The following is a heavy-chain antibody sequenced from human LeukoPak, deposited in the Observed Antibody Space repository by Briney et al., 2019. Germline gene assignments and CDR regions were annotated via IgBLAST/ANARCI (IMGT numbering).Heavy chain of an antibody. CDR1: GFTFSTYA. J-gene: IGHJ4*02. Sequence: GGSLRLSCAASGFTFSTYAMAWVRQAPGKGLEWVSGINSNGDEIYYADSVRGRFTISRDNSNNALYLQMDSLRTEDTAVYYCANWIGSSSRDYWGQGTLVTVSS. CDR2: INSNGDEI. CDR3: ANWIGSSSRDY. V-gene: IGHV3-23*01. D-gene: IGHD6-6*01.